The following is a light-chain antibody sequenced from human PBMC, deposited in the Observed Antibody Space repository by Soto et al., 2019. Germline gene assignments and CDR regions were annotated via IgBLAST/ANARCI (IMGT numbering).Light chain of an antibody. J-gene: IGLJ1*01. Sequence: QSALTQPDSVSGSPGQSIAISCTAASSDVGNYNYVSWYQQHPGEAPKLIIHDVSDRPSGVSDRFSGSKSGNTASLTISGLQAEDEADYYCTSYTTTSTYVFRTGTKVTVL. V-gene: IGLV2-14*03. CDR2: DVS. CDR3: TSYTTTSTYV. CDR1: SSDVGNYNY.